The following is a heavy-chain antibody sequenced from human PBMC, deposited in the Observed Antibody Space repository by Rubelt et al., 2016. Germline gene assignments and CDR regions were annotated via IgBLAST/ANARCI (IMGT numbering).Heavy chain of an antibody. Sequence: QVQLQQWGAGLLKPSETLSLTCAVYGGSFSGYYWSWIRQPPGKGLEWIGEINHSGSTNYNPSLKSRVTISVDTAKNQVTLKLSSVTAADTAVYYCASGYYYDSSGYCMYGQSLDYWGQGTLVTVSS. V-gene: IGHV4-34*01. D-gene: IGHD3-22*01. CDR1: GGSFSGYY. CDR3: ASGYYYDSSGYCMYGQSLDY. J-gene: IGHJ4*02. CDR2: INHSGST.